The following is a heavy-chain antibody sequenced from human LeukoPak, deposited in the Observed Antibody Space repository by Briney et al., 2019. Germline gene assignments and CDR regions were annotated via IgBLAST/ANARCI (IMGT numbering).Heavy chain of an antibody. CDR1: GFTFSTYS. D-gene: IGHD3-10*01. V-gene: IGHV3-48*02. J-gene: IGHJ4*02. CDR2: ISRSSSSK. CDR3: VREDPSEYGSIDY. Sequence: PGGSLRLSCAASGFTFSTYSMNWVRQAPGKGLEWVSYISRSSSSKHYADSVEGRFTISRDNAKNSLYLQMNSLRDEDTAVYYCVREDPSEYGSIDYWGQGTLVTVSS.